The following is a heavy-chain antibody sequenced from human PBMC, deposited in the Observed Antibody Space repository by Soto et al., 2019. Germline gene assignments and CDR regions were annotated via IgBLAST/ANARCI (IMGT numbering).Heavy chain of an antibody. Sequence: SENLSLTCSVSGGSISSSYWSWIRQPPGKGLEWLGYLYASGGTSYNPSLESRVTISADTSSNHFSLRLNSVTAADTAVYYCAPFTVSLSRPYGIHFWGQGTTVTVSS. J-gene: IGHJ6*02. V-gene: IGHV4-4*08. CDR1: GGSISSSY. D-gene: IGHD6-6*01. CDR2: LYASGGT. CDR3: APFTVSLSRPYGIHF.